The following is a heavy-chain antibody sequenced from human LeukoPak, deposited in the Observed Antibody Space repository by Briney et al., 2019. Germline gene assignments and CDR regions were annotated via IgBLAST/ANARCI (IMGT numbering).Heavy chain of an antibody. D-gene: IGHD2-2*01. CDR2: IYTSGST. V-gene: IGHV4-61*02. Sequence: SETLSLTCTVSGGSISSGSYYWSWIRQPAGKGLEWIGRIYTSGSTNYNPSLKSRVTISVDTSKNQFSLKLSSVTAADTAVYYCARSRYCSSTSSSNYYYYMDVWGKGTTVTVSS. CDR3: ARSRYCSSTSSSNYYYYMDV. J-gene: IGHJ6*03. CDR1: GGSISSGSYY.